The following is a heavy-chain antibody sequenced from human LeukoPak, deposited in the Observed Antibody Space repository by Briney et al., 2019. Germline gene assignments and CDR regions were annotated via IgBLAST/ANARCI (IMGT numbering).Heavy chain of an antibody. CDR1: GGSISSYY. CDR2: IYYSGST. D-gene: IGHD6-19*01. J-gene: IGHJ4*02. V-gene: IGHV4-59*01. CDR3: ERSYSSGWYY. Sequence: SETLSLTCTVSGGSISSYYWSWIRQPPGKGLEWIGYIYYSGSTNYNPSLKSRVTISVDTSKNQFSLKLSSVTAADTAVYYCERSYSSGWYYWGQGTLVTVSS.